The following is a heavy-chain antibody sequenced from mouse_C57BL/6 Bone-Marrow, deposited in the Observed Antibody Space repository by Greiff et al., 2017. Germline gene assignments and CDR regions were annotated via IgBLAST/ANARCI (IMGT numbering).Heavy chain of an antibody. Sequence: EVNVVESGGGLVQSGRSLRLSCATSGFTFSDFYMEWVRQAPGKGLEWIAASRNKANDYTTEYSASVKGRFIVSRDTSQSILYLQMNALRAEDTAIYYCARDAYYGPYWYFDVWGTGTTVTVSS. V-gene: IGHV7-1*01. J-gene: IGHJ1*03. CDR2: SRNKANDYTT. D-gene: IGHD1-1*01. CDR1: GFTFSDFY. CDR3: ARDAYYGPYWYFDV.